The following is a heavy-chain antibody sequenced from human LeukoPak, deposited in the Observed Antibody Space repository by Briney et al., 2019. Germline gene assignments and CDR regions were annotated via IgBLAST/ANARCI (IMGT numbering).Heavy chain of an antibody. CDR1: GFTSSAYW. J-gene: IGHJ4*02. Sequence: PGGSLRLSCAASGFTSSAYWMHWVRQVPGKGLVWVSRINSDVSTTNYADSVKGRFTISRDNAKNTIYLQMNSLRAEDTAVYYCARDLAAASLDYWGQGTLVTVSS. CDR2: INSDVSTT. CDR3: ARDLAAASLDY. D-gene: IGHD6-13*01. V-gene: IGHV3-74*01.